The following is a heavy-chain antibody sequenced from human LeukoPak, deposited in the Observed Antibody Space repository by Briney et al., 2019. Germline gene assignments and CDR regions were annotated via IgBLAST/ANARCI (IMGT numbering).Heavy chain of an antibody. J-gene: IGHJ4*02. D-gene: IGHD4-17*01. V-gene: IGHV1-3*01. CDR1: GYTFTSYA. Sequence: ASVKVSCKASGYTFTSYAMHCVRQAPGQRLEWMGWINAGNGNTKYSQKFQGRVTITRDTSASTAYMELSSLRAEDTAVYYRARDGAKYGDYPDYWGQGTLVTVSS. CDR2: INAGNGNT. CDR3: ARDGAKYGDYPDY.